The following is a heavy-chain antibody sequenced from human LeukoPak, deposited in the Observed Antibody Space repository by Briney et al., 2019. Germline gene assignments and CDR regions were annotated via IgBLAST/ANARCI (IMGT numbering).Heavy chain of an antibody. CDR3: AKGIETYYYDSSGYYSSLNWFDP. CDR2: ISGSGST. Sequence: PGGSLRLSCAASGFTFSSYAMSWVRQAPGKGLEWVSAISGSGSTYYADSVKGRFTISRDNSKNTLYLQMNSLRAEDTAVYYCAKGIETYYYDSSGYYSSLNWFDPWGQGTLVTVSS. CDR1: GFTFSSYA. J-gene: IGHJ5*02. V-gene: IGHV3-23*01. D-gene: IGHD3-22*01.